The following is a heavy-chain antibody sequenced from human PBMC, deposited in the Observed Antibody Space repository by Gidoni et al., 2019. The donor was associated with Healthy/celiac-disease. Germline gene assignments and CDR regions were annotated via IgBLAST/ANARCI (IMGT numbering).Heavy chain of an antibody. D-gene: IGHD5-18*01. V-gene: IGHV1-46*01. CDR2: INPSGGST. CDR1: GYTLTSYY. J-gene: IGHJ3*02. Sequence: HVQLALSGAEVKKPGASVKVSCKASGYTLTSYYMHWVRQAPGQGLEWMGIINPSGGSTSYAQKFQGRVTMTRDTSTSTVYMELSSLRSEDTAVYYCARGTLSAAMAYDAFDIWGQGTMVTVSS. CDR3: ARGTLSAAMAYDAFDI.